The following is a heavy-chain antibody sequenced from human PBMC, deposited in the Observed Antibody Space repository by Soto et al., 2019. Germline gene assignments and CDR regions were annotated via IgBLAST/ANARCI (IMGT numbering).Heavy chain of an antibody. CDR2: IVVGSGNT. D-gene: IGHD3-22*01. J-gene: IGHJ3*02. Sequence: SVKVSCKASGFTFTSSAMQWVRQARGQRLEWIGWIVVGSGNTNYAQKFQERVTITRDMSTSTAYMELSSLRSEDTAVYYCAAADYYDSSGYFIGKYAFDIWGQGTMVTVSS. CDR3: AAADYYDSSGYFIGKYAFDI. CDR1: GFTFTSSA. V-gene: IGHV1-58*02.